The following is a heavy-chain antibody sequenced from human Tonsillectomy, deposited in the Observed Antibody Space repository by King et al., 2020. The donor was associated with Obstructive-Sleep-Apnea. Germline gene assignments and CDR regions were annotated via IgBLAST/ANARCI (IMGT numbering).Heavy chain of an antibody. V-gene: IGHV3-11*06. D-gene: IGHD3-22*01. Sequence: VQLVESGGGLVKPGGSLRLSCAASGFTFSDYYMSWIRQAPGKGLEWVSYISSSSSYTNYADSVKGRFTISRDNAKNSLYLRMNGLRAEDTAVYYCASGYYYGSSGPHGARITPCYYFNSWGQGTLVTVSS. CDR2: ISSSSSYT. CDR1: GFTFSDYY. CDR3: ASGYYYGSSGPHGARITPCYYFNS. J-gene: IGHJ4*02.